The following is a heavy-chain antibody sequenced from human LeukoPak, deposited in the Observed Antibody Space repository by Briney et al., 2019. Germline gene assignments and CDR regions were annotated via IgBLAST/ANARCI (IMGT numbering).Heavy chain of an antibody. V-gene: IGHV3-74*01. Sequence: GGSLRLSCAASGFTFSTYWMHWVRQAPGKGLVWVSRINTDGSSTSYADSVKGRFTISRDNAKTTVYLQMDSLRAEDTAVYYCASKNGSFWGQGTLVTVSS. J-gene: IGHJ4*02. CDR1: GFTFSTYW. CDR3: ASKNGSF. CDR2: INTDGSST. D-gene: IGHD1-26*01.